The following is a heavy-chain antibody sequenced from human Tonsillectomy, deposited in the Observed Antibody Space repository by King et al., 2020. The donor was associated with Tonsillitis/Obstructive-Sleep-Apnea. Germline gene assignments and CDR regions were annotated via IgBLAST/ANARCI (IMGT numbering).Heavy chain of an antibody. CDR3: AKPQYSYAGGGSRAYFDY. D-gene: IGHD5-18*01. Sequence: DVQLVESGGVVVQPGGSLRLSCAASGFTFDDYTMHWVRQTPGKGLEWVSLISWDAGGTYYADSVRGRFTISRDNSKNSLYLQMNSLRTEDTALYYCAKPQYSYAGGGSRAYFDYWGQGTLVTVSS. J-gene: IGHJ4*02. V-gene: IGHV3-43*01. CDR1: GFTFDDYT. CDR2: ISWDAGGT.